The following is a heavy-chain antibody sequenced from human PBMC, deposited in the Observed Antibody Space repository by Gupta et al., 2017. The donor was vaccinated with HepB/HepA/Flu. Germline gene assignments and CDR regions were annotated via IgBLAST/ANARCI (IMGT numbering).Heavy chain of an antibody. D-gene: IGHD3-3*01. J-gene: IGHJ4*02. Sequence: LRQPPGRGLEWFGEMNHCGSRNYNPSLKSRVTISVDTSKNQFSRNINSVTAADTAVYYWARLTYDFWSGYYGTFDCWGQGTLVTVSS. V-gene: IGHV4-34*01. CDR3: ARLTYDFWSGYYGTFDC. CDR2: MNHCGSR.